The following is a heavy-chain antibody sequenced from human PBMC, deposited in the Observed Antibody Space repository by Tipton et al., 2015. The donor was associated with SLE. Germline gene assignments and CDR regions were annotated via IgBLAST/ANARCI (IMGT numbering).Heavy chain of an antibody. CDR3: TVVVPAAIGHFQH. D-gene: IGHD2-2*02. V-gene: IGHV4-31*03. J-gene: IGHJ1*01. Sequence: TLSLTCTVSGGSISSGGYYWSWLRQHPGKGLEWIGYIYYSGSTYYNPSLKSRVTISVDTSKNQFSLKLSSVTAADTAVYYCTVVVPAAIGHFQHWGQGTLVTVSS. CDR2: IYYSGST. CDR1: GGSISSGGYY.